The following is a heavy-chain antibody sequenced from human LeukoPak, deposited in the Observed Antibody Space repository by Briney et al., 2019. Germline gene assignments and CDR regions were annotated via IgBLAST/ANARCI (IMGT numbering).Heavy chain of an antibody. CDR2: IKQDGSEK. CDR1: GFTFSSYW. Sequence: PGGSLRLSCAASGFTFSSYWMSWVRQAPGKGLEWVANIKQDGSEKYYVDSVKGRFTISRDNAKNSLYLQMNSLRAEDTAVYYCARLRLLQYCSSTSCHTGHDYWGQGTLVTVSS. D-gene: IGHD2-2*02. J-gene: IGHJ4*02. CDR3: ARLRLLQYCSSTSCHTGHDY. V-gene: IGHV3-7*01.